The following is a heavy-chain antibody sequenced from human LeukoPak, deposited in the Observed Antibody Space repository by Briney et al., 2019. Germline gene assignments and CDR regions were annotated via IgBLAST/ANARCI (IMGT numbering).Heavy chain of an antibody. CDR2: INHSGST. CDR3: AGAVSGRITY. Sequence: SETLSLTCTASGGSISSYYWSWIRQPPGKGLEWIGEINHSGSTNYNPSLKSRVTISVDTSKNQFSLKLSSVTAADTAVYYCAGAVSGRITYWGQGTLVTVSS. CDR1: GGSISSYY. V-gene: IGHV4-34*01. J-gene: IGHJ4*02. D-gene: IGHD3-16*01.